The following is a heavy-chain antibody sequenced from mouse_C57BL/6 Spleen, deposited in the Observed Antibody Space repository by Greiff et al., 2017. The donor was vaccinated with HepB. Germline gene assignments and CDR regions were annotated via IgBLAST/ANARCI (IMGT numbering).Heavy chain of an antibody. V-gene: IGHV5-17*01. Sequence: EVKVEESGGGLVKPGGSLKLSCAASGFTFSDYGMHWVRQAPEKGLEWVAYISSGSSTIYYADTVKGRFTISRDNAKNTLFLQMTSLRSEDTAMYYCARFYYYGSSYFDYWGQGTTLTVSS. CDR3: ARFYYYGSSYFDY. J-gene: IGHJ2*01. CDR1: GFTFSDYG. CDR2: ISSGSSTI. D-gene: IGHD1-1*01.